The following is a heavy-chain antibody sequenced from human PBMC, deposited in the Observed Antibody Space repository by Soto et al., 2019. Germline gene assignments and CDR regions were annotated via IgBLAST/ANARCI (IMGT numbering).Heavy chain of an antibody. CDR1: GFTFSNAW. D-gene: IGHD3-10*01. CDR3: TKVLICLGELIPTDY. Sequence: GGSLRLSCAASGFTFSNAWMSWVRQAPGKGLEWVGRIKSKTDGGTTDYAAPVKGRFIISRDDSKNTLYLQMNSLKTEDTAVYYSTKVLICLGELIPTDYWGQGTLVTVSS. V-gene: IGHV3-15*01. J-gene: IGHJ4*02. CDR2: IKSKTDGGTT.